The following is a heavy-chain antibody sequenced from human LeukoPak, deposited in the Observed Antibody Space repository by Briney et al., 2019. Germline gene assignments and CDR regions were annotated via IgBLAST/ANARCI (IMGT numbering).Heavy chain of an antibody. Sequence: GGSLRLSCAASGFTVSTNYMSWVRQAPGKGLEWVSVIYSGGSTYYADSAKGRFTISRDSSKNTLYLQMNSLRAEDTAVYYCARGVTPDWFDPWGQGTLVTVSS. CDR2: IYSGGST. CDR1: GFTVSTNY. V-gene: IGHV3-66*01. D-gene: IGHD2-21*02. CDR3: ARGVTPDWFDP. J-gene: IGHJ5*02.